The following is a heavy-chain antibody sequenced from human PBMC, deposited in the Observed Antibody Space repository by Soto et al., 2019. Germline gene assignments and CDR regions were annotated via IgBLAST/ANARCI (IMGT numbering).Heavy chain of an antibody. Sequence: ASVKVSCKGSGYTFTSYDINWVRQATGQGLEWMGWMNPNSGNTGYAQKFQGRVTMTRNTSISTAYMELSSLRSEDTAVYYCARGSRRVVPAAIGYWGQGTLVTVSS. J-gene: IGHJ4*02. D-gene: IGHD2-2*01. CDR1: GYTFTSYD. CDR3: ARGSRRVVPAAIGY. CDR2: MNPNSGNT. V-gene: IGHV1-8*01.